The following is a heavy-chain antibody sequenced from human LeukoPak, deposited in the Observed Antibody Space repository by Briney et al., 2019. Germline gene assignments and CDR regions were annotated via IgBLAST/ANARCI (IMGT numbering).Heavy chain of an antibody. D-gene: IGHD5-24*01. J-gene: IGHJ4*02. CDR3: AREKVEMATISPFDY. V-gene: IGHV3-21*01. Sequence: GGSLRLSCAASGFTFSSYSMNWVRQAPGKGLGWVSSISSSSSYIYYADSVKGRFTISRDNAKNSLYLQMNSLRAEDTAVYYCAREKVEMATISPFDYWGQGTLVTVSS. CDR1: GFTFSSYS. CDR2: ISSSSSYI.